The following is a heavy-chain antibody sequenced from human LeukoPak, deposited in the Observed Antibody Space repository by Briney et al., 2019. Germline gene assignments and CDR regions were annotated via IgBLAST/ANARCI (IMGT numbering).Heavy chain of an antibody. D-gene: IGHD2-15*01. CDR2: IYPADSDI. CDR1: GYSINNYW. CDR3: ARQEYCSGGSCYTWFDP. V-gene: IGHV5-51*01. J-gene: IGHJ5*02. Sequence: GESLKISCKGSGYSINNYWIGWVRQMPGKGLEWMGIIYPADSDIRYSPSFQGQVTISADKSISTTYLQWSSLKASDTAMYYCARQEYCSGGSCYTWFDPWGQGTLVTVSS.